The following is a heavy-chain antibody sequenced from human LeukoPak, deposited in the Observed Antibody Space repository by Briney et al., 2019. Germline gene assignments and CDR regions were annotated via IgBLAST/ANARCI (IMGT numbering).Heavy chain of an antibody. CDR3: ARDSSRGTDDAFDI. CDR2: FDPEDGET. V-gene: IGHV1-24*01. J-gene: IGHJ3*02. CDR1: GYTLTELS. Sequence: ASVTVSCKVSGYTLTELSMHWVRQAPGKGLEWMGGFDPEDGETIYAQKFQGRVTMTEDTSTDTAYMELSSLRSEDTAVYYCARDSSRGTDDAFDIWGQGTMVTVSS. D-gene: IGHD1-1*01.